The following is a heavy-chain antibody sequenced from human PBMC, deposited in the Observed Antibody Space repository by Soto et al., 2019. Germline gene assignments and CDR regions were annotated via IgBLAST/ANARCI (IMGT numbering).Heavy chain of an antibody. V-gene: IGHV1-69*01. D-gene: IGHD2-15*01. CDR3: ARGVAQRGYCSGGSCYHYYYYGMDV. CDR2: IIPIFGTA. CDR1: GGTFSSYA. J-gene: IGHJ6*02. Sequence: QVQLVQSGAEVKKPGSSVKVSCKASGGTFSSYAISWVRQAPGQGLEWMGGIIPIFGTASYAQKFQGRVTITADEATSTADMELSSLRSEDTAVYYCARGVAQRGYCSGGSCYHYYYYGMDVWGQGTTVTVSS.